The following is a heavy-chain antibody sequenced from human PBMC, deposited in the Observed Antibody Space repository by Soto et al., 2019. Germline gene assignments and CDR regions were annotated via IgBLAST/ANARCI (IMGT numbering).Heavy chain of an antibody. CDR2: IYSGGST. Sequence: EVQLVESGGGLIQPGGSLRLSCAASGFTVSSNYMSWVRQAPGKGLDWVSVIYSGGSTYYADSVKGRFTISRDNSKTSLYFQVNSLRAEDTAVYYCARAGGYCSGGSCYEYGMDVWGQGTTVTVSS. V-gene: IGHV3-53*01. D-gene: IGHD2-15*01. CDR1: GFTVSSNY. CDR3: ARAGGYCSGGSCYEYGMDV. J-gene: IGHJ6*02.